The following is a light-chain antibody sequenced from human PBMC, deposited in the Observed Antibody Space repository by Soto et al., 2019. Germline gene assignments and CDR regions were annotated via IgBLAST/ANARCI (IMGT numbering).Light chain of an antibody. V-gene: IGKV3-15*01. CDR3: QEYSKWPLFP. J-gene: IGKJ3*01. CDR2: AAS. Sequence: EIVVTQSPGILSVSPGDRATLSCRASQSVSTNLAWYQQKPGQAPTLLIYAASTRATGIPARFTGSGSGTDFTLTISSLQSEDFAFYYCQEYSKWPLFPFGPGTRVDIK. CDR1: QSVSTN.